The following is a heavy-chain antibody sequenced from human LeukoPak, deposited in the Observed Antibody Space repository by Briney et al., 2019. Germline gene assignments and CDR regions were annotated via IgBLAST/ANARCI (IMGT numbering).Heavy chain of an antibody. CDR2: INPSGGST. Sequence: ASVKVSCKASGYTFINYYIHWVRQAPGQGLEWMGIINPSGGSTSYSQKFQGRVTMTRDTSTSTVYMELSSLRSEDAAVFYCARHPSDLVIIGGYFDYWGQGTLVTVSS. D-gene: IGHD2/OR15-2a*01. J-gene: IGHJ4*02. CDR3: ARHPSDLVIIGGYFDY. CDR1: GYTFINYY. V-gene: IGHV1-46*01.